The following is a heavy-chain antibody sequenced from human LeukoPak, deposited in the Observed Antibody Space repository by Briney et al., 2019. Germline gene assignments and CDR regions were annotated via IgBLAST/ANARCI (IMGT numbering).Heavy chain of an antibody. CDR2: INPSSGST. V-gene: IGHV1-46*01. Sequence: EASVKVSCKASGYTFISYYMHWVRQAPGQGLEWMGIINPSSGSTNYAQKFQGRVTMTRDTSTSTVYMELSSLRSEDTAVYYCARGPYSSSWYEVYYYYGMDVWGQGTTVTVSS. D-gene: IGHD6-13*01. J-gene: IGHJ6*02. CDR1: GYTFISYY. CDR3: ARGPYSSSWYEVYYYYGMDV.